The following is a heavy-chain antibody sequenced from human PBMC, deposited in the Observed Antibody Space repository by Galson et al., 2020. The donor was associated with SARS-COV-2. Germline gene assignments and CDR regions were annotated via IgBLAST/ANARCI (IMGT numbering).Heavy chain of an antibody. J-gene: IGHJ4*02. V-gene: IGHV1-69*13. D-gene: IGHD3-9*01. CDR2: IIPTFGTA. Sequence: SVKVSCKASGDNFSKYAISWVRQAPGQGFEWMGGIIPTFGTANYAQKFQGRLTITADESTTTAYMELSSLRSDDTAVYYCARETVTLLVPLPYFGFWGQGTLVTVSS. CDR1: GDNFSKYA. CDR3: ARETVTLLVPLPYFGF.